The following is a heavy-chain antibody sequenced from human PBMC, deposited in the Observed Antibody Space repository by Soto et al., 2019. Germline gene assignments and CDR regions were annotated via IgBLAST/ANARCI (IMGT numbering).Heavy chain of an antibody. V-gene: IGHV1-69*12. CDR2: IIPIFGTA. CDR1: GGTFSSYA. D-gene: IGHD2-15*01. Sequence: QVQLVQSGAEVKKPGSSVKVSCKASGGTFSSYAISWVRQAPGQGLEWMGGIIPIFGTANYAQKFRGRVTTTADEATSTAYMGRSSLRSEDTAVYSGARHPGGRCCYYGVAVWGQRATVTVS. J-gene: IGHJ6*02. CDR3: ARHPGGRCCYYGVAV.